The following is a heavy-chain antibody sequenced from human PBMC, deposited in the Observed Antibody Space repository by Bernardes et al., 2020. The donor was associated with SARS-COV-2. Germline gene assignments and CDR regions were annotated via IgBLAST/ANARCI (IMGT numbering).Heavy chain of an antibody. CDR3: ARRRYGDFGVDV. Sequence: ESLKISCKGSDYTFTNYWIGWVRQMPGKGLEWMGIIYPDDSDTKYSPSFQGRVTISADKSVNTAYLQWSSLKASDTAIYYCARRRYGDFGVDVWGQGTTVTVSS. J-gene: IGHJ6*02. CDR1: DYTFTNYW. V-gene: IGHV5-51*01. CDR2: IYPDDSDT. D-gene: IGHD4-17*01.